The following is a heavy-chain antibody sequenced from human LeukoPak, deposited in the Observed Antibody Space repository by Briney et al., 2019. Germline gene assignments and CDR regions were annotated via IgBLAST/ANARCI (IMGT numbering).Heavy chain of an antibody. CDR1: GFTFTRYW. D-gene: IGHD3/OR15-3a*01. CDR3: ARGGLDHAFDI. V-gene: IGHV3-74*01. J-gene: IGHJ3*02. CDR2: VNSDGTGT. Sequence: GGSLRLSCSASGFTFTRYWMHWVRHAPGKGLVWVSRVNSDGTGTIYADAVKGRITISRDNAKSSVFLEVNSLRVEDTATYYCARGGLDHAFDIWGQGTMVTVSS.